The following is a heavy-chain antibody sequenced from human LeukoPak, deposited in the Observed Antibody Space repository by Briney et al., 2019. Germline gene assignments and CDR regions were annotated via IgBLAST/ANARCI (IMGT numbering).Heavy chain of an antibody. CDR3: ARPTVLYSGSYYRLDY. Sequence: ASVKVSCKASGYTFTSYYMHWVRQAPGQGLEWMGIINPSGGSTSYAQKFQGRVTMTRDTSTSTAYMELSSLRSEDTAVYYCARPTVLYSGSYYRLDYWGQGTLVTVSS. J-gene: IGHJ4*02. V-gene: IGHV1-46*01. D-gene: IGHD1-26*01. CDR2: INPSGGST. CDR1: GYTFTSYY.